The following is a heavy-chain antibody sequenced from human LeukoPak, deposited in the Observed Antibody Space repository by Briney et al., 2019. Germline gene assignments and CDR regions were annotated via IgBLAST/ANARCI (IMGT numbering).Heavy chain of an antibody. D-gene: IGHD2-2*02. CDR3: ARPGYCSSTSCYTGDTPFDP. CDR2: IKQDGNEK. J-gene: IGHJ5*02. CDR1: GFTFGNYW. Sequence: GGSLRLSCAASGFTFGNYWMSWVRQAPGKGLEWVANIKQDGNEKYYVGSVKGRFTISRDNAKNSLYLQMNSLRAEDTAVYYCARPGYCSSTSCYTGDTPFDPWGQGTLVTVSS. V-gene: IGHV3-7*01.